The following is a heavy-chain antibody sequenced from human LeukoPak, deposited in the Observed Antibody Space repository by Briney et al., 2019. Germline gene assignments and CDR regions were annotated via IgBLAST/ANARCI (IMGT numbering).Heavy chain of an antibody. CDR3: ARGSGSCFDL. J-gene: IGHJ5*02. CDR2: ILSDGSYT. CDR1: GFTFSSYA. D-gene: IGHD1-26*01. V-gene: IGHV3-74*01. Sequence: PGGSLSLSCAASGFTFSSYAMSWVRQVPGKGLEWVSRILSDGSYTSYADSVRGRFTISRDNAKNTLNLQMNSLRVEDTAVYYCARGSGSCFDLWGQGTLVTVSS.